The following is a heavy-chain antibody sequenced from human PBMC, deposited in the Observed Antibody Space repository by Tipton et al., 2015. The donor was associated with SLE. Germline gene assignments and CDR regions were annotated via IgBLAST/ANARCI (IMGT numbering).Heavy chain of an antibody. CDR2: IYTSGNN. CDR1: GGSISGYH. Sequence: GLVKPSETLSLICTVSGGSISGYHWSWVRQPAGKGLEWIGRIYTSGNNKSNPSLKSRVTMSVDTSKNQFSLKLASVTAADTALYYCARDRRMDSRDNYRPDGFNIWGQGTMVTVSS. CDR3: ARDRRMDSRDNYRPDGFNI. D-gene: IGHD3-22*01. J-gene: IGHJ3*02. V-gene: IGHV4-4*07.